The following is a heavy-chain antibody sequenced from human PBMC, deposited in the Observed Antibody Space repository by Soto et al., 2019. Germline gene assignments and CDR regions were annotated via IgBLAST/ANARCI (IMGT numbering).Heavy chain of an antibody. CDR1: GFTFSSYS. Sequence: GGSLRLSCAASGFTFSSYSMNWVRQAPGEGLEWVSSISSSSSYIYYADSVKGRFTISRDNAKNSLYLQMNSLRAEDTAVYYCARDYYDSSGSFDYWGQGTLVTVSS. V-gene: IGHV3-21*01. D-gene: IGHD3-22*01. CDR3: ARDYYDSSGSFDY. CDR2: ISSSSSYI. J-gene: IGHJ4*02.